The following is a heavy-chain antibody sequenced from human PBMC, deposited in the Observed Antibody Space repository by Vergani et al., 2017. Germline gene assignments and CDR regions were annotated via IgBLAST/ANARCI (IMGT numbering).Heavy chain of an antibody. Sequence: QVQLQESGPGLVKPSETLSLTCTVSGGSLSSYYLTWIRQPPGKGLEWIGYTHYSGSTNYNPSLKSRVTMSVDTSKNQFSLKVSSVTAADTAVYYCARGSGYYYYWGQGTLVTVSS. CDR3: ARGSGYYYY. CDR1: GGSLSSYY. J-gene: IGHJ4*02. D-gene: IGHD3-22*01. CDR2: THYSGST. V-gene: IGHV4-59*01.